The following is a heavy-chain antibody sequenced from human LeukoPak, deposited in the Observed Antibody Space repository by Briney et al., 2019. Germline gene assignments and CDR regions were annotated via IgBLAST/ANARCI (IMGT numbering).Heavy chain of an antibody. V-gene: IGHV3-7*03. J-gene: IGHJ4*02. CDR3: AREGVPGTGLDF. CDR1: GFTFSSYW. Sequence: GGSLRLPCAASGFTFSSYWMSWVRQAPGKGLEWVANIKQDGSEKTFVDSVKGRFTISRDNAKNSLYLQMDSLRAEDTAVYYCAREGVPGTGLDFWGQGTLVTVSS. D-gene: IGHD2-2*01. CDR2: IKQDGSEK.